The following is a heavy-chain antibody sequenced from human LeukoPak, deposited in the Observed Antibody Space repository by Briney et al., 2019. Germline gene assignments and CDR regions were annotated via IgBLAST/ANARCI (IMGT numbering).Heavy chain of an antibody. D-gene: IGHD3-3*01. Sequence: TGGSLRLSCGASGFIFCSYAMSWVRQAPGKGPEWVSSISSSSSYIYYADSVKGRFTISRDNAKNSLYLQMNSLRAEDTAVYYCAREYDFWSGYYGMDVWGQGTTVTVSS. CDR3: AREYDFWSGYYGMDV. V-gene: IGHV3-21*01. J-gene: IGHJ6*02. CDR1: GFIFCSYA. CDR2: ISSSSSYI.